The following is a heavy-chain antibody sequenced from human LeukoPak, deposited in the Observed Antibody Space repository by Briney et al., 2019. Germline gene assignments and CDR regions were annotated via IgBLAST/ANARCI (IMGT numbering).Heavy chain of an antibody. J-gene: IGHJ4*02. V-gene: IGHV4-39*01. Sequence: SETLSLTCTVSGGSISSSSYFWGWIRQPPGKGLDWIGRIYYSGSNYYSPSLNNRVAISVDTSKNQFSLKLSSVTAADTAVYYCARLVRFTMVRGAHFDYWGQGTLVTASS. CDR1: GGSISSSSYF. D-gene: IGHD3-10*01. CDR2: IYYSGSN. CDR3: ARLVRFTMVRGAHFDY.